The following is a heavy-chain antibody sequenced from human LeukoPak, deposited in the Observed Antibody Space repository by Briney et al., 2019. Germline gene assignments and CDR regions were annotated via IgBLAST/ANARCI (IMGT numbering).Heavy chain of an antibody. J-gene: IGHJ4*02. V-gene: IGHV4-59*12. D-gene: IGHD2-15*01. Sequence: SETLSLTCSVSGGSISNYYWSWIRQPPGKGLECIGYIYYSGSTNYNPSLKSRVTISVDTSKNQFSLKLSSVTAADTAVYYCARDGGSVFDFWGQGTLVTVSS. CDR3: ARDGGSVFDF. CDR2: IYYSGST. CDR1: GGSISNYY.